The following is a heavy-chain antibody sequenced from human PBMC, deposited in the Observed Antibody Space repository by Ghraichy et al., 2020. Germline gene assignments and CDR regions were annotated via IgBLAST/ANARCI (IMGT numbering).Heavy chain of an antibody. J-gene: IGHJ4*02. V-gene: IGHV4-34*01. D-gene: IGHD1-1*01. Sequence: SQTLSLTCAVYGGSFSGYYLHWIRQPSGKRLEWHGEISHSGSTDYNPSLKSRVTISVDTSKKEFSLRLNAVTAADTAVYYCARGNPTMNDYFDSWGQGTLVTVSS. CDR3: ARGNPTMNDYFDS. CDR1: GGSFSGYY. CDR2: ISHSGST.